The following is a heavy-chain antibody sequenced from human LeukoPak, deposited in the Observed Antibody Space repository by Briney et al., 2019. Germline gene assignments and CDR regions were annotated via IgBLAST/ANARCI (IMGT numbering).Heavy chain of an antibody. V-gene: IGHV3-21*01. CDR3: ASLLIAAAATDY. D-gene: IGHD6-13*01. CDR1: GYTFTGYY. Sequence: ASVKVSCKASGYTFTGYYMHWVRQAPGKGLEWVSSISSSSSYIYYADSVKGRFTISRDNAKNSLYLQMNSLRAEDTAVYYCASLLIAAAATDYWGQGTLVTVSS. J-gene: IGHJ4*02. CDR2: ISSSSSYI.